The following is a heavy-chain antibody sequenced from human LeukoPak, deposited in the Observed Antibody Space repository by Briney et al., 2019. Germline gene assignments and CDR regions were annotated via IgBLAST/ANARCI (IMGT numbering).Heavy chain of an antibody. D-gene: IGHD3-10*01. J-gene: IGHJ4*02. V-gene: IGHV4-34*01. CDR2: INHSGST. CDR3: ARLITGTMVRGVRNY. CDR1: GGSFSGYY. Sequence: SETLSLTCAVYGGSFSGYYWSWIRQPPGKGLEWIGEINHSGSTNYNPSLKSRVTISVDTSKNQFSLKLSSVTAADTAVYYCARLITGTMVRGVRNYWGQGTLVTVSS.